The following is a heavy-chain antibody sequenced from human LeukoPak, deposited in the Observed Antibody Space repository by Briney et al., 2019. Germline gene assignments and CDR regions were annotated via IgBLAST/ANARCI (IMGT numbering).Heavy chain of an antibody. V-gene: IGHV4-59*01. CDR2: IYYSGST. Sequence: SETLSLTCSVSGGSISSYYWSWIRQPPGKGLEWIGYIYYSGSTKYNPSLESRVTISVDTSKSQFSLKLSSVTTADTAVYYCARGGGSPEFWGQGTQVTASS. J-gene: IGHJ4*02. D-gene: IGHD1-26*01. CDR3: ARGGGSPEF. CDR1: GGSISSYY.